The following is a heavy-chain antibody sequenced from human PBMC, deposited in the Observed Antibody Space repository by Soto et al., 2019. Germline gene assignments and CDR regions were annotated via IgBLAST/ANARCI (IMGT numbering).Heavy chain of an antibody. Sequence: GESLKISCKGSGYSFISYWIGWVRQTPGKGLEWMGSIYPIDSDTRYSPSFQGQVTISADKSIRTAYLQWSSLKASDTAKYYCARLGITFGGVIPDGACDFWGQGTLGTVSS. D-gene: IGHD3-16*02. V-gene: IGHV5-51*01. J-gene: IGHJ4*02. CDR2: IYPIDSDT. CDR1: GYSFISYW. CDR3: ARLGITFGGVIPDGACDF.